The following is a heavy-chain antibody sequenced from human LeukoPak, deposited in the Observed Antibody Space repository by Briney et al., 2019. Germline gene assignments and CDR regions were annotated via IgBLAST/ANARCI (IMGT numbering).Heavy chain of an antibody. J-gene: IGHJ5*02. Sequence: SETLSLTXTVSGGSISSGSYYWSWIRQPAGKGLEWIGRIYTSGSTNYNPSLKSRVTISVDTSKNQFSLKLSSVTAADTAVYYCARDGLGYCSSTSCYNPNTWGQGTLVTVSS. CDR2: IYTSGST. CDR3: ARDGLGYCSSTSCYNPNT. CDR1: GGSISSGSYY. D-gene: IGHD2-2*02. V-gene: IGHV4-61*02.